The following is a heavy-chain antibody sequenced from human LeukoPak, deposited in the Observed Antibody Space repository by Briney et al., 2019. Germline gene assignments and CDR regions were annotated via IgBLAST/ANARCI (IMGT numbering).Heavy chain of an antibody. CDR2: IYYSGST. V-gene: IGHV4-31*03. CDR1: GGSISIGGYY. D-gene: IGHD2-8*01. CDR3: ARFSNAHGVKFDY. Sequence: PSETLSLTCTVYGGSISIGGYYWSWIRQHPGKGLEWIGYIYYSGSTYYNPSLKSRVTISVDTSKNQFSLKLSSVTAADTAVYYCARFSNAHGVKFDYWGQGTLVTVSS. J-gene: IGHJ4*02.